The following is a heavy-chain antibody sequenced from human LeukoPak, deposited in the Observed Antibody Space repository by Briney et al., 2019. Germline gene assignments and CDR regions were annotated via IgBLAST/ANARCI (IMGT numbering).Heavy chain of an antibody. D-gene: IGHD3-22*01. CDR2: IIPILGIA. V-gene: IGHV1-69*02. CDR3: ARGPHYDSSGYYSFQH. Sequence: SVKVSCKASGGTFSSYTISWVRQAPGQGLEWMGRIIPILGIANYAQKFQGRVTITADKSTSTAYMGLSSLRSEDTAVYYCARGPHYDSSGYYSFQHWGQGTLVTVSS. CDR1: GGTFSSYT. J-gene: IGHJ1*01.